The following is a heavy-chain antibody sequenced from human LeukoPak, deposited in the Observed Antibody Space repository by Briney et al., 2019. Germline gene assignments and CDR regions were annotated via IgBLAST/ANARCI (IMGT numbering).Heavy chain of an antibody. V-gene: IGHV1-2*02. J-gene: IGHJ3*02. Sequence: ASVKVSCKASGYTFTGYYMHWVRQAPGQGLEWMGWINPNSGGTNNAQKFQGRVTMTRDTSISTAYMELSRLRSDDTAVYYCAREGNYYGSGRYPPLGAFDIWGQGTMVTVSS. CDR2: INPNSGGT. CDR1: GYTFTGYY. CDR3: AREGNYYGSGRYPPLGAFDI. D-gene: IGHD3-10*01.